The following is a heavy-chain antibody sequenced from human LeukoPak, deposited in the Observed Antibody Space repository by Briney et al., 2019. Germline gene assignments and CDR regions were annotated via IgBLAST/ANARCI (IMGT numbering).Heavy chain of an antibody. V-gene: IGHV4-4*07. D-gene: IGHD4-17*01. CDR3: ARWTTVTRAFDF. J-gene: IGHJ4*02. Sequence: SETLSLTCSVSGGSISIYYWSWIRQPAGKGLEWIGRIYTSGSTNYNPSLKSRVTMSVDTSENQFSLTLNSVTAADTGVYYCARWTTVTRAFDFWGQGTLVTVSP. CDR1: GGSISIYY. CDR2: IYTSGST.